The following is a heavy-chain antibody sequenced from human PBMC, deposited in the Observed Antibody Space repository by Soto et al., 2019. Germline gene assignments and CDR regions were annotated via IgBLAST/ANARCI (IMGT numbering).Heavy chain of an antibody. J-gene: IGHJ3*02. CDR2: INAGNGNT. CDR1: GYTFTSYA. D-gene: IGHD6-13*01. V-gene: IGHV1-3*01. Sequence: GASVKVSCKASGYTFTSYAMHWVRQAPGQRLEWMGWINAGNGNTKYSQKFQGRVTITRDTSASTAYMELSSLRSEDTAVYYCARDRGSSWYDDNDAFDIWGQGTMVTVSS. CDR3: ARDRGSSWYDDNDAFDI.